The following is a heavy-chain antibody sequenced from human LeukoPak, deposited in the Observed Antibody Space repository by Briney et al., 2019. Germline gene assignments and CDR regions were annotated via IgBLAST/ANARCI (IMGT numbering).Heavy chain of an antibody. CDR2: IRYDGSNK. CDR3: AKEGSSSWYYYYYYMDV. Sequence: GGSLRLSCAASGFTFSSYGMHWVRQAPGKGLEWVAFIRYDGSNKYYADSVKGRFTISSDNSKNTLYLQMNSLRAEDTAVYYCAKEGSSSWYYYYYYMDVWGKGTTVTVSS. D-gene: IGHD6-13*01. CDR1: GFTFSSYG. V-gene: IGHV3-30*02. J-gene: IGHJ6*03.